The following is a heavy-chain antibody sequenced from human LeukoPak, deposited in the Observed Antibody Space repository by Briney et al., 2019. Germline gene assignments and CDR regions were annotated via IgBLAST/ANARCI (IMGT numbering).Heavy chain of an antibody. CDR1: GDSISSYY. CDR2: IYTRGSI. Sequence: SETLSLTCTVSGDSISSYYWSWIRQPAGKGLEWIGRIYTRGSINYNPSLKSRVTMSVDTSKNQFSLKLSSVTAADTAVYYCARGITLRYYYYGMDVWGQGTTVTVSS. J-gene: IGHJ6*02. V-gene: IGHV4-4*07. D-gene: IGHD4-17*01. CDR3: ARGITLRYYYYGMDV.